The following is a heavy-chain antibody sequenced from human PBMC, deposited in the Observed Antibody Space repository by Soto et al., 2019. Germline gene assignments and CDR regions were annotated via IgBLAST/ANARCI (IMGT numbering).Heavy chain of an antibody. J-gene: IGHJ3*02. CDR2: IIPILGIA. CDR3: ARGRGSYYAFDI. CDR1: GGTFSSYT. V-gene: IGHV1-69*02. D-gene: IGHD1-26*01. Sequence: QVQLVQSGAEVKKPGSSVKVSCKASGGTFSSYTISWVRQAPGQGLEWMGRIIPILGIANYAQKFQGRVTITADKSTSTAYMELSSLRSEDTAVYYCARGRGSYYAFDIWGQGTMVTVSS.